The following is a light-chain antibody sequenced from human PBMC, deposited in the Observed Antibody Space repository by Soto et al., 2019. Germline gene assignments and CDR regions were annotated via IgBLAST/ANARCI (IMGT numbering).Light chain of an antibody. CDR2: GAS. CDR1: QSITNNY. CDR3: HQYGSSPIT. V-gene: IGKV3-20*01. Sequence: EIVLTQSPGTLSLSPGERATLSCRASQSITNNYLAWYQQKPGRAHRLLIYGASSRATGIPDRFSGSGSGTDFTLTISRLEPEDFAVYYCHQYGSSPITFGQGTRLEIK. J-gene: IGKJ5*01.